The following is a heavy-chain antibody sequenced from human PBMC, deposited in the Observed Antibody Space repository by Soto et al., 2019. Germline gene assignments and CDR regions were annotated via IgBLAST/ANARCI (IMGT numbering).Heavy chain of an antibody. CDR1: GFTFSTYS. CDR2: ITGSGHTV. CDR3: ARDGSNAWQEY. J-gene: IGHJ4*02. D-gene: IGHD2-2*01. Sequence: EVQLVESGGGLAQPGGSLTLSCAASGFTFSTYSMNWVRQAPGKGLEWVSYITGSGHTVYYADSVTGRFTISTDNGHNSLFLHINTLRAEDTAVYYCARDGSNAWQEYWGQGTLVTFSA. V-gene: IGHV3-48*01.